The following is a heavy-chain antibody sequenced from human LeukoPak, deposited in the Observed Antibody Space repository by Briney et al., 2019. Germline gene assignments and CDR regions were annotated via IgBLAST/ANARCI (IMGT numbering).Heavy chain of an antibody. CDR1: GGSISSGSYC. D-gene: IGHD3-10*01. J-gene: IGHJ6*03. CDR2: IHISGNT. CDR3: ARVLSGRGSLYDYYYYMDV. V-gene: IGHV4-61*09. Sequence: PSETLSLTCNVSGGSISSGSYCWSWIRQPAGKGLEWIGHIHISGNTNYNPSLKSRVTISVDTSKNQFSLKLSSVTAADTAVYYCARVLSGRGSLYDYYYYMDVWGKGTTVTISS.